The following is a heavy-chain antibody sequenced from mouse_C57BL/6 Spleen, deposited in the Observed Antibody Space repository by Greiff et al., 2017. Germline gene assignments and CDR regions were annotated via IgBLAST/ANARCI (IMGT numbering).Heavy chain of an antibody. D-gene: IGHD2-5*01. CDR1: GYTFTSYW. CDR2: IDPSDSYT. CDR3: ARWDYSNTYYFDY. V-gene: IGHV1-69*01. Sequence: QVQLQQPGAELVMPGASVKLSCKASGYTFTSYWMHWVKQRPGQGLEWIGEIDPSDSYTNYNQKFKGKSTLTVDKSSSTAYMQLSSLTSEDSAVXYCARWDYSNTYYFDYWGQGTTLTDSS. J-gene: IGHJ2*01.